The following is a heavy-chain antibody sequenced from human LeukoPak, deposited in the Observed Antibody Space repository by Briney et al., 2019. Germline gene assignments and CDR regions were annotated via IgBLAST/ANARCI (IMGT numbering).Heavy chain of an antibody. CDR2: ILNDGSHK. D-gene: IGHD6-19*01. J-gene: IGHJ4*02. Sequence: GGSLRLSCAASGFTFSIYAIHWVRQAPGKGLEWVAFILNDGSHKSYADSVKGRFAISRDNFKNTLWLQMNSLRPEDSAVYYCAKDQGPYSSPFYWGQGTVVTVSS. V-gene: IGHV3-30*02. CDR3: AKDQGPYSSPFY. CDR1: GFTFSIYA.